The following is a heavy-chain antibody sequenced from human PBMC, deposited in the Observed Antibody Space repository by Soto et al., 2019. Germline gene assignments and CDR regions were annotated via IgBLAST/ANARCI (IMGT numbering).Heavy chain of an antibody. Sequence: QLQLQESGSGLVKPSQTLSLTCTVSGVSITSGSYSWSWIRQAPGKGLEWIGNIHVSGHTSFNPSLKGRVSMSVATSKNQFSLELMSVTVADTAVYFCARGGALRPNAHVPLDPWGRGSLVTVSS. CDR1: GVSITSGSYS. CDR3: ARGGALRPNAHVPLDP. V-gene: IGHV4-30-2*01. D-gene: IGHD2-2*01. J-gene: IGHJ5*02. CDR2: IHVSGHT.